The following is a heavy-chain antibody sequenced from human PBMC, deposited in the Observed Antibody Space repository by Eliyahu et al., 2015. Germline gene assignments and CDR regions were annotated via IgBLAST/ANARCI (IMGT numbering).Heavy chain of an antibody. CDR2: INQDGTEK. D-gene: IGHD4-17*01. V-gene: IGHV3-7*03. CDR1: GLTFSNYW. CDR3: ACGDHFDY. J-gene: IGHJ4*02. Sequence: PGGSLRLSCVASGLTFSNYWMSWVRQAPGKGLEWVANINQDGTEKYSVDSVKGRFTISRDNAKNSLSLQMNSLRAEDTAVYYCACGDHFDYWGQGTLVTVSS.